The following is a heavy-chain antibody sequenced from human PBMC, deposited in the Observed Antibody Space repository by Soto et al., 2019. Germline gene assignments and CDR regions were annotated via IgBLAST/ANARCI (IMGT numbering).Heavy chain of an antibody. J-gene: IGHJ4*02. D-gene: IGHD1-1*01. V-gene: IGHV3-21*01. CDR1: GFTFSSYS. Sequence: GGSLRLSCAASGFTFSSYSMNWVRQAPGKGLEWVSSISSSSSYIYYADSVKGRFTISRDNAKNSLYLQMNSLRAEDTAVYYCASWRADNWNDGNIDYWGQGTLVTV. CDR2: ISSSSSYI. CDR3: ASWRADNWNDGNIDY.